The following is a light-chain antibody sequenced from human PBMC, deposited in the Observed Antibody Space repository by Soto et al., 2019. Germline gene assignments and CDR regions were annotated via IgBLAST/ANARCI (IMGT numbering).Light chain of an antibody. CDR2: EVN. CDR3: GSYTSSSTRV. Sequence: QSALTQPPSASGSPGQSVTISCTGTRSDVGDYNYVSWYQQHPGKAPKLIIYEVNKRPSGVPDRFSGSKSGNTASLTISGLQAEDEADYYCGSYTSSSTRVFGGGTKVTVL. V-gene: IGLV2-8*01. J-gene: IGLJ3*02. CDR1: RSDVGDYNY.